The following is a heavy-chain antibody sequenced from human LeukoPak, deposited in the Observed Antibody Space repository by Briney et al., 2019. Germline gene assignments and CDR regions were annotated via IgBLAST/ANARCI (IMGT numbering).Heavy chain of an antibody. CDR3: ARVPGRGYGDYHFDY. D-gene: IGHD4-17*01. CDR2: IYHSGST. J-gene: IGHJ4*02. Sequence: TLSLTCAVSGGSISSGGYSWSWIRQPPGQGLEWIGYIYHSGSTYYNPSLKSRVTISVDRSKNQFSLKLSSVTAADTAVYYCARVPGRGYGDYHFDYWGQGTLVTVSS. CDR1: GGSISSGGYS. V-gene: IGHV4-30-2*01.